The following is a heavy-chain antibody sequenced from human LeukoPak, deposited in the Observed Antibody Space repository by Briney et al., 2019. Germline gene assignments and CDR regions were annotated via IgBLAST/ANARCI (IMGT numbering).Heavy chain of an antibody. CDR3: ARRFSYYDFWSGYTEYYFDY. V-gene: IGHV4-59*01. J-gene: IGHJ4*02. D-gene: IGHD3-3*01. Sequence: SETLSLTCTVSGGSISSYYWGWIRQPPGKGLEWIGYIYYSGSTNYNPSLKSRVTISVDTSKNQFSLKLSSVTAADTAVYYCARRFSYYDFWSGYTEYYFDYWGQGTLVTVSS. CDR1: GGSISSYY. CDR2: IYYSGST.